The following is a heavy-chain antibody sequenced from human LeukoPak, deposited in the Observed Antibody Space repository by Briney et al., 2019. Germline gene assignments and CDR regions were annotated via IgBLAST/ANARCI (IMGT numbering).Heavy chain of an antibody. J-gene: IGHJ4*02. CDR3: AKVIVGATYYFDY. CDR2: ISGSGGST. Sequence: GGSLRLSCAASGFTFSSYAMSWVRQAPGKGLEWVSAISGSGGSTYYADSVKGRFTISGDNSKNTLYLQMNSLRAEDTAVYYCAKVIVGATYYFDYWGQGTLVTVSS. D-gene: IGHD1-26*01. V-gene: IGHV3-23*01. CDR1: GFTFSSYA.